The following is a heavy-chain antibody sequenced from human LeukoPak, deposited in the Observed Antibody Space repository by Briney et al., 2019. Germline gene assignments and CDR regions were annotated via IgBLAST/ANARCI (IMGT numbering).Heavy chain of an antibody. CDR2: IYYSGST. V-gene: IGHV4-59*01. CDR3: AREDTAMVKL. J-gene: IGHJ4*02. CDR1: GGSISSYY. Sequence: PSETLSLTCTVSGGSISSYYWSWIRQPPGKGLEWIGYIYYSGSTNYNPSLKSRVTISVDTSKNQFSLKLSSVTAADTAVYYCAREDTAMVKLWGQGTLVTVSS. D-gene: IGHD5-18*01.